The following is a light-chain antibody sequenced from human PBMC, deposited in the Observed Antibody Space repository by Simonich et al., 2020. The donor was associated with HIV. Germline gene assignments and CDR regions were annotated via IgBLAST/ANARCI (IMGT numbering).Light chain of an antibody. CDR1: QGISSW. V-gene: IGKV1-5*01. Sequence: DIQMTQSPSSVSASVGDRVTITCRASQGISSWLAWYQQKPGKAPKLLLSASSRLESGVASRFSGSGSGTEFTLTISSLQPDDFATYYCQQYNSHFPTFGQGTKVEIK. CDR3: QQYNSHFPT. CDR2: ASS. J-gene: IGKJ1*01.